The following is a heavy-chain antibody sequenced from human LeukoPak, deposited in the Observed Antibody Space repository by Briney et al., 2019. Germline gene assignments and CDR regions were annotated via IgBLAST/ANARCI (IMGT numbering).Heavy chain of an antibody. Sequence: ASVKVSCKASGYTFTSYGISWVRQAPGQGLAWMGWISAYNGNTNYAQKLQGRVTMTTDTSTSTAYMELRSLRSDDTAVYYCARARDSSANLYYYYYGMDVWGQGTTVTVSS. J-gene: IGHJ6*02. V-gene: IGHV1-18*01. CDR1: GYTFTSYG. CDR3: ARARDSSANLYYYYYGMDV. CDR2: ISAYNGNT. D-gene: IGHD3-22*01.